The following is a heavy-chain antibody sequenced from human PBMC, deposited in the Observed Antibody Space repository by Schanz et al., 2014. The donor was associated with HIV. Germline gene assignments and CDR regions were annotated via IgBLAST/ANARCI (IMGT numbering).Heavy chain of an antibody. Sequence: VQVVESGGGVVQPERSLRLSCAASGFTFSSYAMSWVRQAPGKGLEWVSAISGSSITYSADSVKGRFTISRDNSKNTLYLQMNSLRAEDTAVYYCALSRPSGYGGSWYFDLWGRGTLVAVSS. J-gene: IGHJ2*01. CDR2: ISGSSIT. V-gene: IGHV3-23*04. CDR3: ALSRPSGYGGSWYFDL. D-gene: IGHD2-15*01. CDR1: GFTFSSYA.